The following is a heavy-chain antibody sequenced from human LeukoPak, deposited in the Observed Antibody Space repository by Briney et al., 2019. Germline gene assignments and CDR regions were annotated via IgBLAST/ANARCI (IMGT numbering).Heavy chain of an antibody. CDR3: ARDGEDFFFAFDY. J-gene: IGHJ4*02. CDR2: IGSSGDII. CDR1: GFTFSSYE. V-gene: IGHV3-48*03. D-gene: IGHD7-27*01. Sequence: GGSLRLSCTASGFTFSSYEMNWVRQAPGKGLEGVSYIGSSGDIIHYADSVKGRFTISRDNAKNSLYLQMNSLRAEDTAVYYCARDGEDFFFAFDYWGQGTLVTVSS.